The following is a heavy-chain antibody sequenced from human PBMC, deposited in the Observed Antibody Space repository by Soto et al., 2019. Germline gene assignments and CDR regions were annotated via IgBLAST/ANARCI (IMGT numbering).Heavy chain of an antibody. Sequence: GGSLRLSCVASGFTFSSYAMSWVRQAPGEGLEWVSVISGSGGSTYYGDSVKGRFTISRDNSKNTLYLQMNSLRAEDTAVYYCAKPNLYCSSTSCYEYGGQGILVPVSS. CDR2: ISGSGGST. CDR3: AKPNLYCSSTSCYEY. J-gene: IGHJ4*02. D-gene: IGHD2-2*01. CDR1: GFTFSSYA. V-gene: IGHV3-23*02.